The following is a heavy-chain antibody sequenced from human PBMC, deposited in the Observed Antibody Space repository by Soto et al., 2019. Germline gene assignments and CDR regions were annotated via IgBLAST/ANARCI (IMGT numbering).Heavy chain of an antibody. D-gene: IGHD3-16*01. Sequence: ASVKVSCKASGGTFSSYAISWVRQAPGQGLEWMGGIIPIFGTANYAQKFQGRVTITADESTSTAYMELSSLRSEDTAVYYCARGMITFGGGLDAFDIWGQGTMVTVSS. CDR3: ARGMITFGGGLDAFDI. CDR1: GGTFSSYA. J-gene: IGHJ3*02. CDR2: IIPIFGTA. V-gene: IGHV1-69*13.